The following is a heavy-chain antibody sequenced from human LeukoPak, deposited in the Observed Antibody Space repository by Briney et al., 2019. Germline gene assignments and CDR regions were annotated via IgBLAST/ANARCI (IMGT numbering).Heavy chain of an antibody. Sequence: ASVKVSCKVSGHTLTALFMHWVRQAPGKGLEWMGGFDPEDGEKVYAQRFQGRVAMTEDRSTDTAYMELRSLRSEDTATYYCATWYGGNYYFDYWGQGNLVTVSS. CDR2: FDPEDGEK. J-gene: IGHJ4*02. D-gene: IGHD1-26*01. CDR3: ATWYGGNYYFDY. V-gene: IGHV1-24*01. CDR1: GHTLTALF.